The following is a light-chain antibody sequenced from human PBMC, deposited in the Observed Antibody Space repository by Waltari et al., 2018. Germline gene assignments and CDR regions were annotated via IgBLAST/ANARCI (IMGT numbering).Light chain of an antibody. J-gene: IGLJ2*01. CDR2: RAG. V-gene: IGLV1-40*01. CDR1: SSHIGAGYA. Sequence: QSVLTQPPSVSGAPGQSVTISCTGSSSHIGAGYAVHWYQQIPGSAPKVLIYRAGNRPSGVPGRFSGSKSGTSASLSVTGLHAEDEADYFCQSYDRDLNAVLFGGGTKLTVL. CDR3: QSYDRDLNAVL.